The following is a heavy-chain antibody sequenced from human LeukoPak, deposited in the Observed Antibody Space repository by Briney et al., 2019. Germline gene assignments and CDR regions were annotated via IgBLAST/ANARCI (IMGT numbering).Heavy chain of an antibody. CDR2: IYSGGRT. CDR3: ARRAGAYSHPYDY. J-gene: IGHJ4*02. CDR1: GFTVSSNY. Sequence: PGGSLRLSCAASGFTVSSNYMTWVRQAPGKGLEWVSVIYSGGRTHYSDSVKGRFTISRDNSKNTLYLQMNSLRAEDTAVYYCARRAGAYSHPYDYWGQGTLVTVSS. D-gene: IGHD4/OR15-4a*01. V-gene: IGHV3-53*01.